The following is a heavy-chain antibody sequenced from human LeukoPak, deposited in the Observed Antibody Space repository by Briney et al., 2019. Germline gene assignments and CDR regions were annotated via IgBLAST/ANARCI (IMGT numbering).Heavy chain of an antibody. CDR2: IYSGGST. J-gene: IGHJ4*02. CDR3: ARGGGYRPYDY. CDR1: RFTVSSNY. V-gene: IGHV3-66*01. D-gene: IGHD5-12*01. Sequence: GGSLRLSCAASRFTVSSNYMSWVRQAPGKGLEWVSVIYSGGSTYYADSVKGRFTISRDNSKNTLYLQMNSLRAEDTAVYYCARGGGYRPYDYWGQGTLVTVSS.